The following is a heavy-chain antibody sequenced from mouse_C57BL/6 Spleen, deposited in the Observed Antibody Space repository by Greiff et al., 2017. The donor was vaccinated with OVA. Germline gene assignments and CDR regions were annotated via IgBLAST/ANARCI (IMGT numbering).Heavy chain of an antibody. CDR3: ARWDDYASGY. CDR1: GYSFTSYY. V-gene: IGHV1-66*01. D-gene: IGHD2-4*01. J-gene: IGHJ2*01. CDR2: IYPGSGNT. Sequence: QVQLQQSGPELVKPGASVKISCKASGYSFTSYYIHWVKQRPGQGLEWIGWIYPGSGNTKYNEKFKGKATLTADTSSSTAYMQLSSLTSEDSAVYYCARWDDYASGYWGQGTTLTVSS.